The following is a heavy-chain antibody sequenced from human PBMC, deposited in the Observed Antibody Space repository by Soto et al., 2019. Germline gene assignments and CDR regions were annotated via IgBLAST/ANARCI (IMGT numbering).Heavy chain of an antibody. CDR2: ISYDGSLQ. J-gene: IGHJ4*02. V-gene: IGHV3-30*03. D-gene: IGHD5-18*01. CDR3: VSDRGYGHASVPYS. Sequence: QAQLVESGGGVVQPGRSLRLSCAASGFAFSSYGMHWVSQAPGTGLEWVAVISYDGSLQYYADSVKGRLTISRDNSKNMVLLQMSSLRAEDTAVYYCVSDRGYGHASVPYSWGQGTLVSVSS. CDR1: GFAFSSYG.